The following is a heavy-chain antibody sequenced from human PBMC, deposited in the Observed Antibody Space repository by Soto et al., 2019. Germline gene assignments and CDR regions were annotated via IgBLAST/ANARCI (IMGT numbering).Heavy chain of an antibody. CDR3: ARIRHIRGWYDY. J-gene: IGHJ4*02. Sequence: SETLSLTCTVSGGSISISSYYLGWIRQPPGKGLEWIGSIYYSGSTYYNPSLKSRVTISVDTSKNQFSLKLSSVTAADTAVYYCARIRHIRGWYDYWGQGTQVTVSS. CDR1: GGSISISSYY. D-gene: IGHD6-19*01. V-gene: IGHV4-39*01. CDR2: IYYSGST.